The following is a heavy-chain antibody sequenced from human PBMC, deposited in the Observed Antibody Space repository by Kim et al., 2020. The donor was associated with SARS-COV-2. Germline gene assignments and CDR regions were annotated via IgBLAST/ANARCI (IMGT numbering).Heavy chain of an antibody. V-gene: IGHV4-31*03. CDR3: ARERQQLLDY. CDR1: GGSISSGGYY. Sequence: SETLSLTCTVSGGSISSGGYYWSWIRQHPGKGLEWIGYIYYSGSTYYNPSLKSRVTISVDTSKNQFSLKLSSVTAADTAVYYCARERQQLLDYWGQGTLVTVSS. CDR2: IYYSGST. J-gene: IGHJ4*02. D-gene: IGHD6-13*01.